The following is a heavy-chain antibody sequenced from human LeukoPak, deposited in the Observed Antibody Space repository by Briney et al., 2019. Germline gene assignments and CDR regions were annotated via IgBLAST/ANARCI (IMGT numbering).Heavy chain of an antibody. CDR2: SNPSGDST. V-gene: IGHV1-46*01. Sequence: ASVKVSCKASGYTFTNYYIHWVRQAPGHGLEWMGISNPSGDSTNYAQKFQGRVTMTRDTSTSTVYMDLSSLRSEDTAVYYCARWTTTSLDYWGQGTLVTVSS. CDR3: ARWTTTSLDY. J-gene: IGHJ4*02. CDR1: GYTFTNYY. D-gene: IGHD1-1*01.